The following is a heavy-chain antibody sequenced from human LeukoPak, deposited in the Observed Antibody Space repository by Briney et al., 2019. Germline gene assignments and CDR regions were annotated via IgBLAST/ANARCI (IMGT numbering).Heavy chain of an antibody. D-gene: IGHD3-22*01. Sequence: SETLSLTCTVSGGSISSYYWSWIRQPPGKGLEWIGYIYYSGSTNYNPSLKSRVTISVDTSKNQFSLKLSSVTAADTAVYYCARGTAYYYDSSGYSPLDFDYWGQGTLVTVSS. CDR2: IYYSGST. CDR1: GGSISSYY. V-gene: IGHV4-59*01. J-gene: IGHJ4*02. CDR3: ARGTAYYYDSSGYSPLDFDY.